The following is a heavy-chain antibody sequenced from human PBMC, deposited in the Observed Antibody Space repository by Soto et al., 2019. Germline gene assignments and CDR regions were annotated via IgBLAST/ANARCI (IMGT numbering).Heavy chain of an antibody. CDR2: IWYDGSNK. D-gene: IGHD6-19*01. CDR3: ARVAADY. CDR1: GFTFSSYG. V-gene: IGHV3-33*01. J-gene: IGHJ4*02. Sequence: QVQLVESGGGVVQPGRSLRLSCAASGFTFSSYGMHWVRQAPGKGLEWVAVIWYDGSNKYYADSVKGRFTISRDNSKNALYLQMNSLRAKDTAVYYCARVAADYWGQGTLVTVSS.